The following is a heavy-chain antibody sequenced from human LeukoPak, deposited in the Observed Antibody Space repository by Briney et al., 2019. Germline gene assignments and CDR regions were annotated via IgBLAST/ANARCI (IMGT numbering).Heavy chain of an antibody. CDR1: GGSISSISYY. J-gene: IGHJ4*02. Sequence: PSETLSLTCTISGGSISSISYYWGWIRQPPGKGLEWIGSIYYTGSTYYNPSLKSRVTVSVDTSKNQFSLNLRSVTAADTAVYYRARRFSGSPELDYWGQGTLVTVSS. CDR2: IYYTGST. D-gene: IGHD1-26*01. V-gene: IGHV4-39*01. CDR3: ARRFSGSPELDY.